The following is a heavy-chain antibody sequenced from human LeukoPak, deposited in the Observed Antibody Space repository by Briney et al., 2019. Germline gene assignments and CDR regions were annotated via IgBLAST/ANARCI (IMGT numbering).Heavy chain of an antibody. D-gene: IGHD4-23*01. CDR1: GGSFSGYY. J-gene: IGHJ5*02. V-gene: IGHV4-34*01. Sequence: PSETLSLTCAVYGGSFSGYYWSWIRQPPGKGLEWIGEINHSGSTNYNPSLKSRVTISVDTSKNQFSLKLSSVTAADTAAYYCARVKVVTPIWFDPWGQGTLVTVSS. CDR2: INHSGST. CDR3: ARVKVVTPIWFDP.